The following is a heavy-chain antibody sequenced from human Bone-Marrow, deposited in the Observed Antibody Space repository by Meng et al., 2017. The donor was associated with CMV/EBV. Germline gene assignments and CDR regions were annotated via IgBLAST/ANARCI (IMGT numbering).Heavy chain of an antibody. J-gene: IGHJ5*02. Sequence: SYAISWVRKAPGQGLEWMGGIIPIFGTANYAQKFQGRVTITADKSTSTAYMELSSLRSEDTAVYYCARAKKYDFWSGYYMMGFWFDPWGQGTLVTVSS. CDR3: ARAKKYDFWSGYYMMGFWFDP. V-gene: IGHV1-69*06. CDR2: IIPIFGTA. D-gene: IGHD3-3*01. CDR1: SYA.